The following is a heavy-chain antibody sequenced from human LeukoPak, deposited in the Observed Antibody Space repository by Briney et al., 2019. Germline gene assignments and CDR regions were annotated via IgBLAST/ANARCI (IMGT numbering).Heavy chain of an antibody. CDR3: ARDGYDSSGYYIDY. CDR2: ISAYNGNT. CDR1: GYTFTSYG. J-gene: IGHJ4*02. D-gene: IGHD3-22*01. Sequence: ASVKVSCKASGYTFTSYGISWVRQAPGQGLEWMGWISAYNGNTNYAQKLQGRVTMTRDTSTSTVYMELSSLRSEDTAVYYCARDGYDSSGYYIDYWGQGTLVTVSS. V-gene: IGHV1-18*01.